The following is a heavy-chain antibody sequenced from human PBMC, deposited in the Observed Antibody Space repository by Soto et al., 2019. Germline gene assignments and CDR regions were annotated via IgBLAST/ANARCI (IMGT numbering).Heavy chain of an antibody. J-gene: IGHJ5*02. CDR1: GYTFTNYG. CDR2: ISVYNGNA. Sequence: QVQLVQSGAEVKKPGASVKVSCKASGYTFTNYGISWVRQAPGQGLEWMGWISVYNGNANYAQKLQDRVTMTTDTSTSNAYRELWGLRSDDTAVYYCARANYYDSGASWGQGTLVTVSS. CDR3: ARANYYDSGAS. D-gene: IGHD3-22*01. V-gene: IGHV1-18*01.